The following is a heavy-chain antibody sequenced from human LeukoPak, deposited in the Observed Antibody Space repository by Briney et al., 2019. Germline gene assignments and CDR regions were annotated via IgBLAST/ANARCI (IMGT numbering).Heavy chain of an antibody. Sequence: KPSETLSLTCSVSGASRSSHYWIWIRQPPGKGLEWIGYIHYSGSTNCNPSLKSRVTISLDTSKNQFSLKLTSVTAADTAVYYCARAGTGLNIPCAYWGQGTLVTVSS. CDR1: GASRSSHY. CDR2: IHYSGST. J-gene: IGHJ4*02. V-gene: IGHV4-59*11. D-gene: IGHD1-14*01. CDR3: ARAGTGLNIPCAY.